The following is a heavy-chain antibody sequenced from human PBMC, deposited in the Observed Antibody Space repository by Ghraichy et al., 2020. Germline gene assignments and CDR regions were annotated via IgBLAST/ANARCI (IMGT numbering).Heavy chain of an antibody. CDR1: GGSFSGYY. CDR3: ANTPWTSLWF. Sequence: SETLSLTCAVYGGSFSGYYWTWIRKPPGKGPEWIGEIKDRGSTNYNPSLKSRVTMSVDTSKSQFSLKLTSVTAADTAVYYCANTPWTSLWFWAQGTLVTVSS. D-gene: IGHD2-21*01. CDR2: IKDRGST. J-gene: IGHJ4*02. V-gene: IGHV4-34*01.